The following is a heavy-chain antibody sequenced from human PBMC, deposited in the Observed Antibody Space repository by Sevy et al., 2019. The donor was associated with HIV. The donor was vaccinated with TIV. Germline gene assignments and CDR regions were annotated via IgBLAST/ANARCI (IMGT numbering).Heavy chain of an antibody. J-gene: IGHJ4*02. Sequence: SETLSLTCTVSGGSISSSSYYWGWIRQPPGKGLEWIGSIYYSGSTYYNPSLKCRVTISVDTSKNQFSLKLSSVTAADTAVYYCARRGAGGYYFDYWGQGTLVTVSS. CDR3: ARRGAGGYYFDY. CDR2: IYYSGST. D-gene: IGHD5-12*01. V-gene: IGHV4-39*01. CDR1: GGSISSSSYY.